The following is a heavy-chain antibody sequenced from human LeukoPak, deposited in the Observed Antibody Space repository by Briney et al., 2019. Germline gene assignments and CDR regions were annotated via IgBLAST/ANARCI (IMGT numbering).Heavy chain of an antibody. CDR1: GFTFSSYE. CDR3: ARDSVMKY. CDR2: ISTTSNSI. Sequence: GGSLRLSCAASGFTFSSYEMNWVRQAPGKGLEWVSYISTTSNSIYYADSVKDRFIISRDNAKNSLYLHMDSLRDEDTAVYYCARDSVMKYWGQGTLVTVSS. J-gene: IGHJ4*02. V-gene: IGHV3-48*02.